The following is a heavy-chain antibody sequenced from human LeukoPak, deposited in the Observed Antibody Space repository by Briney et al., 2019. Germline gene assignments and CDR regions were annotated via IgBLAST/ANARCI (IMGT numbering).Heavy chain of an antibody. Sequence: GGSLRLSCAPSVVTVTGDNISTGCQAPGKGLEWVSVIYSGGSTYYADSVKGRFTISRDNSKNTLYLQMNSLRGEDTPVYFYSKDLQGGTLDYWGQGTLVTVSS. D-gene: IGHD1-1*01. CDR1: VVTVTGDN. J-gene: IGHJ4*02. V-gene: IGHV3-53*01. CDR2: IYSGGST. CDR3: SKDLQGGTLDY.